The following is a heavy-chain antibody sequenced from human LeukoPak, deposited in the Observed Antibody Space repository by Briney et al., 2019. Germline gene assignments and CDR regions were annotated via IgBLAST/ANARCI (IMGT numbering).Heavy chain of an antibody. CDR2: ISYDGSYK. V-gene: IGHV3-30*03. J-gene: IGHJ4*02. CDR1: GFAFSTYA. CDR3: ARARLQGEVRYPRFDS. Sequence: GGSLRLSCSASGFAFSTYAMHGVRQAPGKGLECVAVISYDGSYKDYGDPVKGRFTLSRDNSKSTVFLEMSSLRAEDTAVYHCARARLQGEVRYPRFDSWGQGTLVTVSS. D-gene: IGHD2-2*02.